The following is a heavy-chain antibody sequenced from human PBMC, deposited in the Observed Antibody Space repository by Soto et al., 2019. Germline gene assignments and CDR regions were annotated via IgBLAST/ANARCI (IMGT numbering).Heavy chain of an antibody. CDR1: GYTFTSYA. CDR2: INAGNGNT. J-gene: IGHJ6*02. D-gene: IGHD1-26*01. V-gene: IGHV1-3*01. CDR3: ARGGIYFFVSGMDV. Sequence: VQLVQSGAEVKKPGASVKVSCKASGYTFTSYAMHWVRQAPGQRLEWMGWINAGNGNTKYSQKFQGRVTITRDTSASTAYMELSSLRSEDSALYHCARGGIYFFVSGMDVWGQGTTVTVSS.